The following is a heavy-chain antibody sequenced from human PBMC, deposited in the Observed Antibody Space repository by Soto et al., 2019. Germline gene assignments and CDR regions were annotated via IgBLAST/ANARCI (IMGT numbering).Heavy chain of an antibody. V-gene: IGHV4-59*01. CDR2: ISYSGST. CDR3: ARAGLRFGSRFDY. D-gene: IGHD3-10*01. CDR1: GGSIRSYY. J-gene: IGHJ4*02. Sequence: QVQLQESGPGLVKPSETLSLTCTVSGGSIRSYYWSWIRQPPGKGLEWIGYISYSGSTSYNPSLNSQVTISVDTSKSHFSLKLNSVTAADTAVYYCARAGLRFGSRFDYWGQGTLVTVSS.